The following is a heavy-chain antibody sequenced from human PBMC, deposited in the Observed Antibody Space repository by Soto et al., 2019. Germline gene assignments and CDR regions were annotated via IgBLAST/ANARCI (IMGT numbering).Heavy chain of an antibody. Sequence: QVQLVESGGGVVHPGGSLRLPCTASGLSVSTNVTHWVRQAPGKGLEWVAVLWYDGSREYYAESVKGRFTISRDNSKNTMYLQMNSLRAEDTAVYYCARVPRYDTWYFDYWGQGTLATVSS. CDR1: GLSVSTNV. CDR3: ARVPRYDTWYFDY. CDR2: LWYDGSRE. J-gene: IGHJ4*02. D-gene: IGHD3-22*01. V-gene: IGHV3-33*01.